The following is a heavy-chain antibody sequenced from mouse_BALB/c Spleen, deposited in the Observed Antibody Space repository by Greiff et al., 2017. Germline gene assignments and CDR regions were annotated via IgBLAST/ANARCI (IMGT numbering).Heavy chain of an antibody. CDR3: ARGAYYRYLDY. CDR1: GYTFTSYW. J-gene: IGHJ4*01. V-gene: IGHV1-7*01. CDR2: INPSTGYT. Sequence: QVQLQQSGAELAKPGASVKMSCKASGYTFTSYWMHWVKQRPGQGLEWIGYINPSTGYTEYNQKFKDKATLTADKSSSTAYMQLSSLTSEDSAVYYCARGAYYRYLDYWGQGTSVTVSS. D-gene: IGHD2-14*01.